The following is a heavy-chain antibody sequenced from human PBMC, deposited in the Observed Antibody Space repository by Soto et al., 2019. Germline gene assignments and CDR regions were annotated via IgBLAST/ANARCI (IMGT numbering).Heavy chain of an antibody. J-gene: IGHJ5*02. D-gene: IGHD4-17*01. CDR3: ARAKSDYGVHGDWFDP. Sequence: QLQLQESGPGLVKPSETLSLTCTVSGGSISSSSYYWGWIRQPPGKGLEWIGSIYYSGSTYYNPSLKSRVTISVDTSKNQFSLKLSSVTAADTAVYYCARAKSDYGVHGDWFDPWGQGTLVTVSS. CDR2: IYYSGST. V-gene: IGHV4-39*01. CDR1: GGSISSSSYY.